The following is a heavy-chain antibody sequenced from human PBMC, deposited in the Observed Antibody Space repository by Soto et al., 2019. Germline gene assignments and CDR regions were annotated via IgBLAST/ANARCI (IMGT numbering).Heavy chain of an antibody. CDR2: IIPIFGTA. CDR1: GGTFSSYA. Sequence: GASVKVSCKASGGTFSSYAISWVRQAPGQGLEWMGGIIPIFGTANYAQKFQGRVTITADESTSTAYMELSSLRSEDTAVYYCARLLAYCGGDCYSGLDYWGQGTLVTVS. CDR3: ARLLAYCGGDCYSGLDY. D-gene: IGHD2-21*02. J-gene: IGHJ4*02. V-gene: IGHV1-69*13.